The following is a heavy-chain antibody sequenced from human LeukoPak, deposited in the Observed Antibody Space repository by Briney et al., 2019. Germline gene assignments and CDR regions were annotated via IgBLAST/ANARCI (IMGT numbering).Heavy chain of an antibody. CDR3: ARPVPFDL. Sequence: ASVKVSCKASGYTFTTYAMNWVRQAPGQGLEWMGWINTNTGNPIYAQGFTGRFVLCLDTSVSTAYLQISGLKAEDTAVYYCARPVPFDLWGQGTLVTVSS. V-gene: IGHV7-4-1*02. CDR1: GYTFTTYA. D-gene: IGHD4-17*01. J-gene: IGHJ4*02. CDR2: INTNTGNP.